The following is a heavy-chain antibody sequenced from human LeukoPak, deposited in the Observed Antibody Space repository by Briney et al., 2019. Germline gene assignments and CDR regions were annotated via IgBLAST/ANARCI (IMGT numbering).Heavy chain of an antibody. CDR1: GGSISANY. D-gene: IGHD3-10*01. J-gene: IGHJ4*02. CDR3: ARTIYYGSGSLFDY. V-gene: IGHV4-4*07. Sequence: SETLSLTCTVSGGSISANYWIWMRQSAGKGLEYIGRIYSSGSTNYNPSLKSRVTMSVDTSKNQFSLKLSSVTAADTAVYYCARTIYYGSGSLFDYWGQGTLVTVSS. CDR2: IYSSGST.